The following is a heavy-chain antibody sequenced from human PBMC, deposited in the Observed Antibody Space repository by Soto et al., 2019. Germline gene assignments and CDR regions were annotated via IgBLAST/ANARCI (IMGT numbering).Heavy chain of an antibody. J-gene: IGHJ4*02. CDR1: GFTFSSYV. D-gene: IGHD6-19*01. V-gene: IGHV3-30-3*01. CDR2: ISYDGSNK. CDR3: ARGLSIAVALDY. Sequence: SLRLSCAASGFTFSSYVMHWVRQAPGKGLEWVAVISYDGSNKYYADSVKGRFTISRDNSKNTLYLQMNSLRAEDTAVYYCARGLSIAVALDYWGQGTLVTVSS.